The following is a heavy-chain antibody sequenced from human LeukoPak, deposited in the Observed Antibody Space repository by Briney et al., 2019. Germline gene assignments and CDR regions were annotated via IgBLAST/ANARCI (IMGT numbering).Heavy chain of an antibody. Sequence: GGSLRLSCAASGFTFSDYYMSWIRQAPGKGLEWVSYISSSSSYTNYADSVKGRFTISRDNAKNSLYLQMNSLRAEDTAVYYCAREGRYCSGGSCDGGDAFDIWGQGTMVAVSS. CDR1: GFTFSDYY. D-gene: IGHD2-15*01. J-gene: IGHJ3*02. CDR2: ISSSSSYT. CDR3: AREGRYCSGGSCDGGDAFDI. V-gene: IGHV3-11*05.